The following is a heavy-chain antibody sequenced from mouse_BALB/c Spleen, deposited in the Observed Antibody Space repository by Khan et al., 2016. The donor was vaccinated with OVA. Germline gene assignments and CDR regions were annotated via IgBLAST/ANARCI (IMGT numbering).Heavy chain of an antibody. CDR2: ISSGGDYT. CDR3: ASHLTGSFAY. CDR1: GFTFSSYS. Sequence: EVELVESGGDLMKPGGSLKLSCAASGFTFSSYSMSWVRQTPDKRLEWVATISSGGDYTYYPDSVKGRFTISRDNAKNTLHLQMSSLKSEDTAMYYCASHLTGSFAYWGQGTLVTVSA. D-gene: IGHD4-1*01. V-gene: IGHV5-6*01. J-gene: IGHJ3*01.